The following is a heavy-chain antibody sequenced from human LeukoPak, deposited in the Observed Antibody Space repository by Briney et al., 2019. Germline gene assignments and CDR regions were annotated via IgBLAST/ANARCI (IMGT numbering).Heavy chain of an antibody. V-gene: IGHV3-23*01. CDR3: AKDEYEENYYDSSGYYGY. D-gene: IGHD3-22*01. J-gene: IGHJ4*02. CDR2: ISGSGGST. Sequence: GGSLRLSCAASGFTFSTYGMHWVRQAPGTGLEWVSAISGSGGSTYYADSVKGRFTISRDNSKNTLYLQMNSLRAEDTAVYYCAKDEYEENYYDSSGYYGYWGQGTLVTVSS. CDR1: GFTFSTYG.